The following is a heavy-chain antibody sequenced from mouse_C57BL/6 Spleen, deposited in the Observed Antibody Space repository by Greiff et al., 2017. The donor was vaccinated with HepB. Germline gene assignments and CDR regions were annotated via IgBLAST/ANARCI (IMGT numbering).Heavy chain of an antibody. D-gene: IGHD2-3*01. J-gene: IGHJ2*01. Sequence: VQLQQSGPELVKPGASVKISCNASGYSFTDYNMKWVKQSNGKSLEWIGVINPNYGTTSYNQKFKGKATLTVEQSSSTAYMQRNSLTSDDSAVYYCTRSDGYRDYWGQGTTLTVSS. CDR3: TRSDGYRDY. CDR1: GYSFTDYN. CDR2: INPNYGTT. V-gene: IGHV1-39*01.